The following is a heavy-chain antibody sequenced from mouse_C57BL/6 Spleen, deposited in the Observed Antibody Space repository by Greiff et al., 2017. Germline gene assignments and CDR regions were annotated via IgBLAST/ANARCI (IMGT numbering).Heavy chain of an antibody. V-gene: IGHV1-82*01. CDR2: IYPGDGDT. D-gene: IGHD1-1*01. J-gene: IGHJ4*01. Sequence: QVQLQPSGPELVKPGASVKISCKASGYAFSSSWMNWVKQRPGKGLEWIGRIYPGDGDTNYNGTFKGKATLTEDTSSSTAYMQLSSLTSEDSAVYFCARFTTVVGSSYYAMDYWGQGTSVTVSS. CDR3: ARFTTVVGSSYYAMDY. CDR1: GYAFSSSW.